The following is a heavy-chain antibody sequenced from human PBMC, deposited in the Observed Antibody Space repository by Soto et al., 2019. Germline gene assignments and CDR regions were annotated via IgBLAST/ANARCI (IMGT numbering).Heavy chain of an antibody. CDR3: ARRGSGDFSHFGDSYFYMDV. D-gene: IGHD3-10*01. CDR2: IYYGMTT. J-gene: IGHJ6*03. V-gene: IGHV4-39*01. CDR1: GASISSSTYF. Sequence: SETLSLTCTVSGASISSSTYFWGWVRQAPGKGLEWIGSIYYGMTTFYNPSLKSRVTISADTSTNQLSLSLTSVTAADTAVYFCARRGSGDFSHFGDSYFYMDVWGKGTTVTVSS.